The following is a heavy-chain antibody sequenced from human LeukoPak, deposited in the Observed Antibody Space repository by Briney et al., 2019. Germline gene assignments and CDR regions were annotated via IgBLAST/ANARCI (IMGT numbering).Heavy chain of an antibody. V-gene: IGHV3-48*01. D-gene: IGHD3-16*02. J-gene: IGHJ4*02. Sequence: GGSLRLSCAASGFTFSRYSMNWVRQAPGKGLESISYISSGGSTIYYADSVKGRFTISRDNAKNSLYLQMNNLRAEDTAIYYCASGRLGELSSFDYWGQGTLVGVSS. CDR2: ISSGGSTI. CDR3: ASGRLGELSSFDY. CDR1: GFTFSRYS.